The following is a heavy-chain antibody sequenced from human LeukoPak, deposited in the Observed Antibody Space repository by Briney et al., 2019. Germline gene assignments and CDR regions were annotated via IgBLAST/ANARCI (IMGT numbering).Heavy chain of an antibody. V-gene: IGHV3-21*01. CDR1: GFTFSSFS. CDR2: ISRNRSYI. CDR3: ARISGVIVPAAFDYYFYYYMDV. J-gene: IGHJ6*03. Sequence: GGSLRLSCAASGFTFSSFSMNWVRQAPGKGLEWVSSISRNRSYIYYADSVKGRFTISRDIAKNSLYLQMNSLRAEDTAVYCCARISGVIVPAAFDYYFYYYMDVWGNGTTVTVSS. D-gene: IGHD2-2*01.